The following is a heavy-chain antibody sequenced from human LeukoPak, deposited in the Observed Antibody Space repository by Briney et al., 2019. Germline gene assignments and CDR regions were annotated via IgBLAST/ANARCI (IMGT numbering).Heavy chain of an antibody. CDR1: GYTFSSYA. CDR2: ISAYNGNT. V-gene: IGHV1-18*01. D-gene: IGHD6-13*01. J-gene: IGHJ4*02. Sequence: ASVKVSCKASGYTFSSYAMTWVRQAPGQGLEWMGWISAYNGNTNYAGKLQGRVTMATDTSTSTAYMELRRLRADDTAVYYCARDPAIAAAGTVFDYWGQGTLVTVSS. CDR3: ARDPAIAAAGTVFDY.